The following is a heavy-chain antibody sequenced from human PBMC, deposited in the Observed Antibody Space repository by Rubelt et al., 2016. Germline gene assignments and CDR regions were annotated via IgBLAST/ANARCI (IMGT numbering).Heavy chain of an antibody. Sequence: RGGLEWVSAISGSGGSTYYADSVKGRFTISRDNSKNTLYLQMNSLRDEDTAVYYCARLPCSSTSCYEEGFFDYWGQGTLVTVSS. CDR3: ARLPCSSTSCYEEGFFDY. V-gene: IGHV3-23*01. D-gene: IGHD2-2*01. CDR2: ISGSGGST. J-gene: IGHJ4*02.